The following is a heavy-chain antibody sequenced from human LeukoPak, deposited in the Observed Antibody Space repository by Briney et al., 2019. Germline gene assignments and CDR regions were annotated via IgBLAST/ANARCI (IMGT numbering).Heavy chain of an antibody. Sequence: PGGSLRLSCAASGFTVRSNFMSWVRQAPGKGLEWVSVIYSGGSTYYADSVKGRFTISRDNSKNTLYLQMNSLRAEDTAVYYCASNSSSWYWFDYWGQGTLVTVSS. CDR2: IYSGGST. V-gene: IGHV3-53*01. J-gene: IGHJ4*02. CDR3: ASNSSSWYWFDY. CDR1: GFTVRSNF. D-gene: IGHD6-13*01.